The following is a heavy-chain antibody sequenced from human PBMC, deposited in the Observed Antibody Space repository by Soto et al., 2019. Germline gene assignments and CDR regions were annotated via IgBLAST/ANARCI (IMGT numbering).Heavy chain of an antibody. J-gene: IGHJ4*02. V-gene: IGHV3-13*01. CDR2: IGTAGDT. CDR3: TKDSHWGIISPTHDH. D-gene: IGHD3-16*01. CDR1: GFTFSSYD. Sequence: GGSLRLSCAASGFTFSSYDMHWVRQATGKGLEWVSAIGTAGDTYYPGSVKGRFTISRENAKNSLYLQMNSLRVEDTAIYYCTKDSHWGIISPTHDHWGQGTQVTVSS.